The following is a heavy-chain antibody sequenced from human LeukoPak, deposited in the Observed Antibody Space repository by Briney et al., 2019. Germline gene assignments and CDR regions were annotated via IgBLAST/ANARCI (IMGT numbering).Heavy chain of an antibody. Sequence: SGPTLVNPTQTLTLTCSLSGVSLSTSGVGVGWIRQPPGKALEWLALIYWDDGSRYSPSLKSRLTIAKDTSKNQVVLTLTNMYAGDTATYYCAHSQVFSYGSFHDAYDIWGLGMLVTVSS. V-gene: IGHV2-5*02. D-gene: IGHD5-18*01. CDR1: GVSLSTSGVG. J-gene: IGHJ3*02. CDR2: IYWDDGS. CDR3: AHSQVFSYGSFHDAYDI.